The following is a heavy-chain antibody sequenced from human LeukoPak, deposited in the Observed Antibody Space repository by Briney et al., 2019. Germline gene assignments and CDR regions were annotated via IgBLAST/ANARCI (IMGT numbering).Heavy chain of an antibody. D-gene: IGHD3-22*01. CDR3: ARALSYDSSGYVYYYYMDV. CDR2: IKQDGTEK. V-gene: IGHV3-7*01. CDR1: GFTFTTYW. Sequence: GGSLRLSCAASGFTFTTYWLGWVRQPPGKGLEWVANIKQDGTEKYYVDSVKGRFTISRDNAKNSLYLQMNSLRAEDTAVYYCARALSYDSSGYVYYYYMDVWGKGTTVTISS. J-gene: IGHJ6*03.